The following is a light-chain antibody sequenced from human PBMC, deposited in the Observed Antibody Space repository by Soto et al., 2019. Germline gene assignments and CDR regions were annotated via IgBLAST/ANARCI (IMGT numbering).Light chain of an antibody. CDR3: QQYTASSGIFT. V-gene: IGKV3-20*01. J-gene: IGKJ3*01. CDR2: GAS. Sequence: VLTQSPGTLSLSPGERATLSCRASQRVNSNYFAWYQQKPGQAPSLLVFGASTRATGSPDRFSGSGSGTDFVLTISRVEPEDFAVYYCQQYTASSGIFTFGPGTKVDIK. CDR1: QRVNSNY.